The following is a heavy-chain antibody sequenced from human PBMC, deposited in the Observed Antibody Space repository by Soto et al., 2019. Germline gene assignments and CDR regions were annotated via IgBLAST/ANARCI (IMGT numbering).Heavy chain of an antibody. J-gene: IGHJ5*01. Sequence: LSLTCNVSGGSINSYYWSWIRQPAGKGLEWIGRISSGGSAIYNPSLKSRVTISVDTSKNQFSLRLTSVTAADTAVYFCARDAYPNWFDFWGQGTLVTVSS. V-gene: IGHV4-4*07. D-gene: IGHD2-8*01. CDR1: GGSINSYY. CDR3: ARDAYPNWFDF. CDR2: ISSGGSA.